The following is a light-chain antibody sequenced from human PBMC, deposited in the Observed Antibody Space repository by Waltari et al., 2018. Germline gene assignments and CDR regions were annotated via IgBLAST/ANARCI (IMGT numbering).Light chain of an antibody. J-gene: IGKJ4*01. CDR1: HSVSNY. Sequence: EVVLTQSPATLSLSPGDRATLSCRASHSVSNYLAWYQQNPGQAPRLLMYDASNRATGIPARFSGSGSGTDFTLTISSLEPEDFAVYYCQQYNNWPLTFGGGTKLEIK. V-gene: IGKV3-11*01. CDR2: DAS. CDR3: QQYNNWPLT.